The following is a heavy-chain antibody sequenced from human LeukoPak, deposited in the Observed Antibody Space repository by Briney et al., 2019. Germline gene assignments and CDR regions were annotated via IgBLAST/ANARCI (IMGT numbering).Heavy chain of an antibody. CDR1: GFTLNSYA. Sequence: PGGSLRLSCAASGFTLNSYAMSWVRQAPGKGLEWVSSISGSGGSTYYADSVKGRFTISRDNSKNTLYLQMNSLRTEDTAVYYCANGYMSTALYDYWGQGTLVTVSS. D-gene: IGHD4-17*01. CDR3: ANGYMSTALYDY. CDR2: ISGSGGST. J-gene: IGHJ4*02. V-gene: IGHV3-23*01.